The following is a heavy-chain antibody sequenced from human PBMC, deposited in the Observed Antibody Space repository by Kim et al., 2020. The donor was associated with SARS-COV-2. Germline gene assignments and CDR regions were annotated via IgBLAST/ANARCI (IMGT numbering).Heavy chain of an antibody. J-gene: IGHJ3*02. CDR3: ASIWELLAFDI. CDR2: T. D-gene: IGHD1-26*01. Sequence: TNYSPSFQGHVTISADKSISTAYLQCSSLKASDTAMYYCASIWELLAFDIWGQGTMVTVSS. V-gene: IGHV5-10-1*01.